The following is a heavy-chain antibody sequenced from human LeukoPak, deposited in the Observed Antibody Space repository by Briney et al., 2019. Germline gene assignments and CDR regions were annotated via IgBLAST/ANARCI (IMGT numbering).Heavy chain of an antibody. CDR3: ASSYCSGGSCPLH. D-gene: IGHD2-15*01. CDR2: FDPEDGET. Sequence: ASVKVSCKVSGYTLTELSMHWVRQAPGKGLEWMGGFDPEDGETIYAQKLQGRVTMTTDTSTSTAYMELRSLRSDDTAVYYCASSYCSGGSCPLHWGQGTLVTVSS. V-gene: IGHV1-24*01. CDR1: GYTLTELS. J-gene: IGHJ4*02.